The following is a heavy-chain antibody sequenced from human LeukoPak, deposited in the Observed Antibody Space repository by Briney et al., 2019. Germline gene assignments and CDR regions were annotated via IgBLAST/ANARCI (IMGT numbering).Heavy chain of an antibody. D-gene: IGHD6-6*01. CDR2: IYHSGST. J-gene: IGHJ6*03. CDR1: GGSFSGYY. Sequence: SETLSLTCAVYGGSFSGYYWSWIRQPPGKGLEWIGEIYHSGSTNYNPSLKSRVTISVDKSKNQFSLKLSSVTAADTAVYYCARVGEYSSSPYYYYYMDVWGKGTTVTVSS. CDR3: ARVGEYSSSPYYYYYMDV. V-gene: IGHV4-34*01.